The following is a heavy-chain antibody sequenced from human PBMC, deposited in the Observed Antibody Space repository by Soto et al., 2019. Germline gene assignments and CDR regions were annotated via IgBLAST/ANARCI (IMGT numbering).Heavy chain of an antibody. CDR3: ARIVVGVTVDL. J-gene: IGHJ4*02. CDR2: ISHTGDT. D-gene: IGHD1-26*01. Sequence: SETLSLTCTVSDASVWSDSYFWTWIRQPPGKRLEWIAYISHTGDTNYNPSLKSRVTISIDTSRNQFSLTVTSVTAADTAVYFCARIVVGVTVDLWGQGSLVTVSS. CDR1: DASVWSDSYF. V-gene: IGHV4-61*01.